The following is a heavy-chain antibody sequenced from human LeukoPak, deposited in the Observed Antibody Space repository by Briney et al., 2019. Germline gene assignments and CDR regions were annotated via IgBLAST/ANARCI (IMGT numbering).Heavy chain of an antibody. J-gene: IGHJ4*02. V-gene: IGHV3-30*18. CDR2: ISYDGSNK. Sequence: GRSLRLSCAASGFTFSSYGMHWVRQASGKGLEWVAVISYDGSNKYYADFVKGRFTISRDNSKDTLYLQMNSLRAEDTAVYYCAKGEQWLGSTFDYWGQGTLVTVSS. CDR1: GFTFSSYG. CDR3: AKGEQWLGSTFDY. D-gene: IGHD6-19*01.